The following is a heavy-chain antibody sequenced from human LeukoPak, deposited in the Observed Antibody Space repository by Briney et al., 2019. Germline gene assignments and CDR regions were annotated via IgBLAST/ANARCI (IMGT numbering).Heavy chain of an antibody. CDR2: INPNSGGT. Sequence: ASVKVSCKASGYTFTGYYMHWVRQAPGQGLEWMGWINPNSGGTNYAQKFQGWVTMTRDTSISTAYMELSRLRSDDTAVYYCARARGLLYGDPSYYFDYWGQGTLVTVSS. D-gene: IGHD4-17*01. J-gene: IGHJ4*02. CDR1: GYTFTGYY. CDR3: ARARGLLYGDPSYYFDY. V-gene: IGHV1-2*04.